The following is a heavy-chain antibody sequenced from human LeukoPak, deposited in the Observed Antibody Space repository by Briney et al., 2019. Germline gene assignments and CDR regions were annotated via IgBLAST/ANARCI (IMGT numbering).Heavy chain of an antibody. Sequence: ASVKVSCKASGGTFTSYAISWVRQAPGQGLEWMGRIIPIFGTANYAQKFQGRVTITTDESANTAYMELSSLRSEYTVVYYCARERITMIVVVIGPDAFDIWGQGTMVTVSS. CDR1: GGTFTSYA. CDR2: IIPIFGTA. J-gene: IGHJ3*02. D-gene: IGHD3-22*01. CDR3: ARERITMIVVVIGPDAFDI. V-gene: IGHV1-69*05.